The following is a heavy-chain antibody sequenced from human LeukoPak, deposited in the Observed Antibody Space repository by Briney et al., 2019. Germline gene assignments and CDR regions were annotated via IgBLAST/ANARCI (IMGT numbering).Heavy chain of an antibody. Sequence: GESLKISCKGSGYSFTNYWIAWVRQMPGKGLEWMGIIYPGDSDTRYSPSFQGRVTISADKSISTAYLQWSSLKASDTAMYYCARHVGSSQARNFDYWGQGTLVTVSS. CDR1: GYSFTNYW. V-gene: IGHV5-51*01. D-gene: IGHD6-13*01. CDR2: IYPGDSDT. CDR3: ARHVGSSQARNFDY. J-gene: IGHJ4*02.